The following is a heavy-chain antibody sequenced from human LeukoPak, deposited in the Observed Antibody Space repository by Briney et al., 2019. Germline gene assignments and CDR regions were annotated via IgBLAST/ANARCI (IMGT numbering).Heavy chain of an antibody. CDR2: TSRDGNNK. Sequence: GGSLRLSCAASGFIFSNYPMHWVRQAPGKGLEWVAVTSRDGNNKYYPDIVRGRFTISRDNSKNTLYLQMNSLRAEDTAVYYCAREIPNAFDIWGQGTMVTVCS. V-gene: IGHV3-30-3*01. CDR1: GFIFSNYP. CDR3: AREIPNAFDI. J-gene: IGHJ3*02.